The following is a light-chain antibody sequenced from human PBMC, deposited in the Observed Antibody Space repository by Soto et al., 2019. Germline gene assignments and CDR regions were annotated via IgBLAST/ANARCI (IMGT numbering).Light chain of an antibody. J-gene: IGKJ4*01. CDR3: QQYGRYPLT. CDR1: QSISSW. CDR2: DVS. V-gene: IGKV1-5*01. Sequence: DIQMTQSPSTLSASVGDRVTITCRASQSISSWLAWYQQKPGKAPKLLIYDVSTLDSGVPSRFSGSGSGTEFTLTISSLQPDDFATYYCQQYGRYPLTFGGGTKVDNK.